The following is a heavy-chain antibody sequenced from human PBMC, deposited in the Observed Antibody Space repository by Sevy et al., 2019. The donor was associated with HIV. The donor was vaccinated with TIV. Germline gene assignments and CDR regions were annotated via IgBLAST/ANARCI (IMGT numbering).Heavy chain of an antibody. CDR3: ARVRRSYYFDY. CDR2: ISYDRSEK. Sequence: GGSLRLSCAASGFNFGSYGMHWVSQAPGKGLEWVAFISYDRSEKEYADSVKGRFTISRDKSKNTVDLQMNSLRVEDTALYYCARVRRSYYFDYWGQGTLVTVSS. D-gene: IGHD3-10*01. V-gene: IGHV3-33*01. J-gene: IGHJ4*02. CDR1: GFNFGSYG.